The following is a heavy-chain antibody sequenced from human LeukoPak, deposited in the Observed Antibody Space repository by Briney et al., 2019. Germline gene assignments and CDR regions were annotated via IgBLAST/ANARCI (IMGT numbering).Heavy chain of an antibody. V-gene: IGHV1-18*01. Sequence: GAPVKVSCKASGYTFISYGISWVGQAPGQGREGLGWISAYNGNTNYSQKLQGRVTMTTDTSTSTAYMELRSLRSDDTAVYYCARDRGSSGWWGYFDYWGQGTLVTVSS. CDR2: ISAYNGNT. CDR3: ARDRGSSGWWGYFDY. D-gene: IGHD6-19*01. J-gene: IGHJ4*02. CDR1: GYTFISYG.